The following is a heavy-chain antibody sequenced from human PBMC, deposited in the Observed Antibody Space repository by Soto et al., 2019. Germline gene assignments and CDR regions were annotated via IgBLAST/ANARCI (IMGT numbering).Heavy chain of an antibody. Sequence: PGGSLRLSCAASGFTFSNAWISWVRQAPGKGLEWVGRIKIKTDGGTTDYAAPVKGRFTISRDDSKNTLHLQMNSLRDEDTAVYYCARDPYSSTTVTIMDYWGQGTQVTVSS. CDR1: GFTFSNAW. CDR3: ARDPYSSTTVTIMDY. CDR2: IKIKTDGGTT. V-gene: IGHV3-15*01. D-gene: IGHD4-17*01. J-gene: IGHJ4*02.